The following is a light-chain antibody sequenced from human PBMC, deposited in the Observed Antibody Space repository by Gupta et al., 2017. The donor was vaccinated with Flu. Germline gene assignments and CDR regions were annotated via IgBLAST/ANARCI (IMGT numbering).Light chain of an antibody. CDR3: TSSVPTNMVL. CDR2: EVT. Sequence: SRDIGRYNLVSWYQQAPGTAPKLIIYEVTYRPSGVSNRFSGSKSANTASLTISGLQTEDEADYYCTSSVPTNMVLFGGGTKLTVL. CDR1: SRDIGRYNL. V-gene: IGLV2-14*02. J-gene: IGLJ2*01.